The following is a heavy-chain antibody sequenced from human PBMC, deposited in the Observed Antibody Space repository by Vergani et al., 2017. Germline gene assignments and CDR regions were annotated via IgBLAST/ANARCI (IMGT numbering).Heavy chain of an antibody. Sequence: QVQLQESGPGLVKPSQTLSLTCTVSGGSISSGSYYWSWIRQPAGKGLEWIGRIYTSGSTNYNPSLKSRVTISVDTSKNQFSLKLSSVTAADTAVYYCASDLPSNPMVLGVTTRGWFDPWGQGTLVTVSS. CDR3: ASDLPSNPMVLGVTTRGWFDP. D-gene: IGHD3-10*01. J-gene: IGHJ5*02. V-gene: IGHV4-61*02. CDR2: IYTSGST. CDR1: GGSISSGSYY.